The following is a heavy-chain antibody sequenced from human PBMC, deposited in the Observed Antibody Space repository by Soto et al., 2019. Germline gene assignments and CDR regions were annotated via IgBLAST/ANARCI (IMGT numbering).Heavy chain of an antibody. J-gene: IGHJ6*02. CDR3: AKDTRSMVRGVITFYYYYGMDV. D-gene: IGHD3-10*01. CDR2: ISGSGGST. Sequence: EVQLLESGGGLVQPGGSLRLSCAASGFTFSSYAMSWVRQAPGKGLEWVSAISGSGGSTYYADSVKGRFTISRDNSKNTLYLQMNSLRAEDTAVYYCAKDTRSMVRGVITFYYYYGMDVWGQGTTVTVSS. CDR1: GFTFSSYA. V-gene: IGHV3-23*01.